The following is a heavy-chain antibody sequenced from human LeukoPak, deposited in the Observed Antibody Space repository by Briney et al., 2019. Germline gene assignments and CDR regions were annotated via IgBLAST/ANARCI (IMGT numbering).Heavy chain of an antibody. CDR1: GYTFTSYY. CDR2: INLSGGST. CDR3: ARGVYCSSTSCYYYFDY. V-gene: IGHV1-46*01. Sequence: ASVKVSCKASGYTFTSYYMHWVRQAPGQGRKWMGVINLSGGSTSYAQKFQGRGTMTRDTYTSPVYMELSSLRSEDTAVYYCARGVYCSSTSCYYYFDYWGQGTLVTVSS. D-gene: IGHD2-2*01. J-gene: IGHJ4*02.